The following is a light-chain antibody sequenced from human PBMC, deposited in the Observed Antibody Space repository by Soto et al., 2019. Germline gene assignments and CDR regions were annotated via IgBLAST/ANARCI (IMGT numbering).Light chain of an antibody. CDR3: QQYNSFWT. CDR2: DAS. Sequence: DIQMTQSPSTLSVSVGERVTITCRASQSISTWLAWYQQKPGKAPRLLIYDASYLERGVPSRFSGSGSGTVFTLTISDLQPDDLATYYCQQYNSFWTFGQGTKVEI. CDR1: QSISTW. J-gene: IGKJ1*01. V-gene: IGKV1-5*01.